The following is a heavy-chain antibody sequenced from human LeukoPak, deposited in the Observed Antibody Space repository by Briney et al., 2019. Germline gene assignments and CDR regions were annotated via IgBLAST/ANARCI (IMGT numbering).Heavy chain of an antibody. Sequence: GGSLRLSCAASGFTFSNAWMSWVRQAPGKGLEWVGRIRSKTDGGTTDYAAPVKGRFTISRDDSKNTLYLQMNSLKTEDTAVYYCTGTGHYYDSSGYRVFDIWGQGTMVTVSS. D-gene: IGHD3-22*01. V-gene: IGHV3-15*01. CDR3: TGTGHYYDSSGYRVFDI. CDR2: IRSKTDGGTT. J-gene: IGHJ3*02. CDR1: GFTFSNAW.